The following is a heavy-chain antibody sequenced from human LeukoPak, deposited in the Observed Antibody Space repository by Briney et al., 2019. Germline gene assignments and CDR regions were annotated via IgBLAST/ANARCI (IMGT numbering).Heavy chain of an antibody. CDR2: INPNSGGT. D-gene: IGHD3-9*01. V-gene: IGHV1-2*04. Sequence: ASVKVSCKASGYTFTGYYMHWVRQAPGQGLEWMGWINPNSGGTNYAQKFQGWVTTTRDTSISTAYMELSRLRSDDTAVYYCARDSPVERYDILTGHTYYYYGMDVWGQGTTVTVSS. CDR1: GYTFTGYY. CDR3: ARDSPVERYDILTGHTYYYYGMDV. J-gene: IGHJ6*02.